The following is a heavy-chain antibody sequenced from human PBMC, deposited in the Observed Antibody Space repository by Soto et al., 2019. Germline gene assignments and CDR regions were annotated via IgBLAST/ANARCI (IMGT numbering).Heavy chain of an antibody. V-gene: IGHV4-39*07. CDR1: GGSISSSSYY. CDR3: ARVSGSGSYYGFDP. D-gene: IGHD3-10*01. Sequence: PSETLSLTCTVSGGSISSSSYYWGWIRQPPGKGLEWIGSIYYSGSTYYNPSLKSRVTISVDTSKNQFSLKLSSVTAADTAVYYCARVSGSGSYYGFDPWGQGTLVTVSS. J-gene: IGHJ5*02. CDR2: IYYSGST.